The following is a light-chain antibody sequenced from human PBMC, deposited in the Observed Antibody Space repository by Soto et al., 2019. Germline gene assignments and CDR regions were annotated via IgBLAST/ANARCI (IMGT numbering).Light chain of an antibody. CDR3: QQYGFS. Sequence: DIQMTQSPSTLSASVGDRVTITCRASQSVSYWLAWYQQKPGMAPKLLIHDASSLESGVPSRFRDSGSGKEFTLTISSLQPDDFATYYCQQYGFSFGPGTKVEI. V-gene: IGKV1-5*01. J-gene: IGKJ3*01. CDR2: DAS. CDR1: QSVSYW.